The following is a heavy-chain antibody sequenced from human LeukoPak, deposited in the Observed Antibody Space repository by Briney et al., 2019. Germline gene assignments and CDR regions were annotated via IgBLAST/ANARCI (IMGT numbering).Heavy chain of an antibody. J-gene: IGHJ4*02. Sequence: ASVKVSCKASGYTLTSYDINWVRQATGQRLEWIGWIVVGSGNTNYAQKFQDRVTITRDMSTSTAYMELSSLRSEDTAVYFCAADLPYSNYGPLDYWGQGTLVTVSS. CDR2: IVVGSGNT. D-gene: IGHD4-11*01. CDR3: AADLPYSNYGPLDY. CDR1: GYTLTSYD. V-gene: IGHV1-58*02.